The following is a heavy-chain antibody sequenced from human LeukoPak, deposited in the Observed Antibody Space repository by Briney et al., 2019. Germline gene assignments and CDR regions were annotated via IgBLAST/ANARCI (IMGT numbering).Heavy chain of an antibody. Sequence: GGCLRLSCAASGFTVSSNSMSWVRHAPGEGLGWDAVIYSVGSTSYADSVKGRFTISRDNSKNTLYLQMNSLRAEDTAVYYCARVGDYYDSSGASDYWGQGTLVTVSS. V-gene: IGHV3-53*01. J-gene: IGHJ4*02. D-gene: IGHD3-22*01. CDR1: GFTVSSNS. CDR3: ARVGDYYDSSGASDY. CDR2: IYSVGST.